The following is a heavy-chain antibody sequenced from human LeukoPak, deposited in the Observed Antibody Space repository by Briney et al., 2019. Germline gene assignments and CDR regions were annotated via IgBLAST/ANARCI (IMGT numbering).Heavy chain of an antibody. V-gene: IGHV2-70*01. CDR2: IDWDDDK. D-gene: IGHD3-22*01. CDR3: VRGYDSSGYYFLFDY. CDR1: GFSLSTSGMC. J-gene: IGHJ4*02. Sequence: SGPTLVNPTQTLTLTCTFSGFSLSTSGMCVSWIRQPPGKALEWLALIDWDDDKYYSTSLKTRLTISKDTSKNQVVLTMTNMDPVDTATYYCVRGYDSSGYYFLFDYWGQGTLVTVSS.